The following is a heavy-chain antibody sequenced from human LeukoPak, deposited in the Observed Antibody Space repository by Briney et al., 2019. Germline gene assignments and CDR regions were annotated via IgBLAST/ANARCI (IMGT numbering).Heavy chain of an antibody. CDR2: IGPTGTDR. CDR1: GFTFSSCG. V-gene: IGHV3-21*01. CDR3: ATETIGRHYDY. D-gene: IGHD1-14*01. Sequence: GGSLRLSCAASGFTFSSCGFNWVRQAPGKGLEWVSSIGPTGTDRYYADSVRGRFTISRDNAKNSMYLQMDSLRDEDTAVYYCATETIGRHYDYWGQGTQLTVSS. J-gene: IGHJ4*02.